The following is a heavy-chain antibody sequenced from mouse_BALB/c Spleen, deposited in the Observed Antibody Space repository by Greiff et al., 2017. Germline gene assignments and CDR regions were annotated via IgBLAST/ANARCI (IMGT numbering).Heavy chain of an antibody. CDR3: ARSDGYSFDY. V-gene: IGHV5-17*02. CDR2: ISSGSSTI. J-gene: IGHJ3*01. D-gene: IGHD2-3*01. Sequence: EVKLVESGGGLVQPGGSRKLSCAASGFTFSSFGLHWVRQAPETGLEWVAYISSGSSTIYYADTVKGRFTISRDNPKNPLFLKMTSLRSEDTAMYYCARSDGYSFDYWGQGTLVT. CDR1: GFTFSSFG.